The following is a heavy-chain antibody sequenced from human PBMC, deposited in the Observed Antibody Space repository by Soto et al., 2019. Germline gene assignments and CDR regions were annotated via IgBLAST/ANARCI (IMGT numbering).Heavy chain of an antibody. CDR1: GGFVGSGSYF. Sequence: QVQLQESGPGLVTPSETLSLTCTVSGGFVGSGSYFWSWIRQPPGKGLEWIGYIYYTESSNFNPALNSRVSMSIDTSKNQFSLRLSSVTAADTAIYYCARRPKVPFGFDFWGQGALVTVSS. V-gene: IGHV4-61*01. CDR3: ARRPKVPFGFDF. J-gene: IGHJ4*02. CDR2: IYYTESS. D-gene: IGHD3-10*01.